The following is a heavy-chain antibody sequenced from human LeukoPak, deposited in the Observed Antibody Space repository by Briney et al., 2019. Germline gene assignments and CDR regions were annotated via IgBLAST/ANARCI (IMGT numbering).Heavy chain of an antibody. CDR1: GGTFSSYA. J-gene: IGHJ5*02. CDR3: ARELGYYYDSSGYPNWFDP. D-gene: IGHD3-22*01. Sequence: SVKVSCKASGGTFSSYAISWVRQAPGQGLEWMGGIIPIFGTANYAQKFQGRVTITADESTSTAYMELSSLRSEDTAVYYCARELGYYYDSSGYPNWFDPWGQGTLVTVSS. CDR2: IIPIFGTA. V-gene: IGHV1-69*13.